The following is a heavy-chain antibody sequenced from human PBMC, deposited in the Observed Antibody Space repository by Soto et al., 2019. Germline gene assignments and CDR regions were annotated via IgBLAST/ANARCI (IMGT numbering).Heavy chain of an antibody. CDR3: ARRRRGITHSPFDH. CDR1: GDSISSPSYF. J-gene: IGHJ4*02. V-gene: IGHV4-39*01. D-gene: IGHD3-16*01. Sequence: PSETLSLTCAVSGDSISSPSYFWGWIRQPPGRGLEWIANIYYSGSANYKPSLKSRVTISVDTSKKQFSLKLTSVTAADTAVYYCARRRRGITHSPFDHWGQGSLVTVSS. CDR2: IYYSGSA.